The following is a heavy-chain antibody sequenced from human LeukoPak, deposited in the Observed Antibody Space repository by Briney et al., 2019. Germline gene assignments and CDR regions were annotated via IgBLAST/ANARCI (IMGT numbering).Heavy chain of an antibody. D-gene: IGHD3-22*01. J-gene: IGHJ4*02. CDR2: ISSSSSYI. Sequence: GGSLRLSCAASGFTFSSYSMNWVRQAPGKGLEWVSSISSSSSYIYYADSVKGRFTISRDNAKNSLYLQMNSLRAEDTAVYYCARSPPYRLCDSSGYYVDYWGQGTLVTVSS. CDR1: GFTFSSYS. V-gene: IGHV3-21*01. CDR3: ARSPPYRLCDSSGYYVDY.